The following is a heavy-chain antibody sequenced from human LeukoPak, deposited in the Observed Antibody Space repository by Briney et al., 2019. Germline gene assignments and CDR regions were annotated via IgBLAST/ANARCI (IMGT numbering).Heavy chain of an antibody. CDR2: INPNSGGT. Sequence: GASVKVSCKASGYTFTGYYMHWVRQAPGQELEWMGWINPNSGGTNYAQKFQGRVTMTRDTSISTAYMELSRLRSDDTAVYYCARAPYCSSTSCYVAVTPWFDPWGQGTLVTVSS. D-gene: IGHD2-2*01. CDR3: ARAPYCSSTSCYVAVTPWFDP. J-gene: IGHJ5*02. CDR1: GYTFTGYY. V-gene: IGHV1-2*02.